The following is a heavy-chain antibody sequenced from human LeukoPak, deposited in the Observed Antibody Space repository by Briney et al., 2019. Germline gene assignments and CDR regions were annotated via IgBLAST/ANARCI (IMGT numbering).Heavy chain of an antibody. V-gene: IGHV1-18*01. Sequence: ASVKVSCKASGYTFASYGISWVRQAPGQGLEWMGWISAYNGNTNYAQKLQGRVTMTTDTSTSTAYMELRSLRSDDTAVYYCARGRHPVVSYYFDYWGQGTLVTVSS. CDR2: ISAYNGNT. D-gene: IGHD2-15*01. CDR1: GYTFASYG. J-gene: IGHJ4*02. CDR3: ARGRHPVVSYYFDY.